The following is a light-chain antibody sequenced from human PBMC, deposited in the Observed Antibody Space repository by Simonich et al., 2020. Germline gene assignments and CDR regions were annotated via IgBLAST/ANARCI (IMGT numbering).Light chain of an antibody. V-gene: IGLV1-47*01. J-gene: IGLJ3*02. CDR3: AAWDDSLSGSWV. CDR1: SSKIGSNY. CDR2: RNN. Sequence: QSVLTQPPSASGTPGQRVTISCSGSSSKIGSNYVYWYQQLPGPAPKLLIYRNNQRPSGLPDRFPGSKSGTSASLAISGLRSEDEADYYCAAWDDSLSGSWVFGGGTKLTVL.